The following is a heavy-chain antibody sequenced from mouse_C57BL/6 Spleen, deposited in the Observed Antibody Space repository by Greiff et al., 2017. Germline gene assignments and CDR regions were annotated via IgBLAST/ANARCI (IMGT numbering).Heavy chain of an antibody. V-gene: IGHV1-69*01. CDR1: GYTFTSYW. CDR2: IDPSDSYT. CDR3: AVCTTEKTRYYFDY. D-gene: IGHD1-1*01. Sequence: QVQLQQPGAELVMPGASVKLSCKASGYTFTSYWMHWVKQRPGQGLEWIGEIDPSDSYTNYNQKFKGKSTLTVDKSSSTAYMQLSGRTSEDSAVYYCAVCTTEKTRYYFDYWGQGTTLTVSS. J-gene: IGHJ2*01.